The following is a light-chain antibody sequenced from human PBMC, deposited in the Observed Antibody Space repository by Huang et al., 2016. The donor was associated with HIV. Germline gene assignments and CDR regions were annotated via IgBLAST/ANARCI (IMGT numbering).Light chain of an antibody. CDR2: DAS. CDR3: QQYHSYPGT. J-gene: IGKJ1*01. CDR1: QSIDSY. Sequence: DIQMTQSPSTLSASVGDRVTITCRASQSIDSYLAWYQQKPGKAPELLIYDASSLDSGVPSRFSGGRSGTEFTLTISSLQPDNFATYYCQQYHSYPGTFGQGTKVEIK. V-gene: IGKV1-5*01.